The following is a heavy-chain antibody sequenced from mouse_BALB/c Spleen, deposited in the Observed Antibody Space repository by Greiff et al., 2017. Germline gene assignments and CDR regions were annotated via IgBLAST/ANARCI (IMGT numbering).Heavy chain of an antibody. J-gene: IGHJ2*01. CDR2: ISSGGGNT. CDR1: GFTFSSYT. V-gene: IGHV5-9*03. CDR3: ARDYYGSSDY. D-gene: IGHD1-1*01. Sequence: EVHLVESGGGLVKPGGSLKLSCAASGFTFSSYTMSWVRQTPEKRLEWVATISSGGGNTYYPDSVKGRFTISRDNAKNNLYLQMSSLRSEDTALYYCARDYYGSSDYWGQGTTLTVSS.